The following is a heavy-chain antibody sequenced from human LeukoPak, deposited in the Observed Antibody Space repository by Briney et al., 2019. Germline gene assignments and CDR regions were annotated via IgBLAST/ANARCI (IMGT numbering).Heavy chain of an antibody. Sequence: GESLKISCKGSGYSFTNYWIAWVRQMPGKGLEWMGIIYPGDSDTRYSPSFQGQVTISADKSISTAYLQWSSLRASDTAVYYCASGQGAVYFDFWGQGTLVTVSS. CDR3: ASGQGAVYFDF. D-gene: IGHD1-26*01. CDR2: IYPGDSDT. CDR1: GYSFTNYW. V-gene: IGHV5-51*01. J-gene: IGHJ4*02.